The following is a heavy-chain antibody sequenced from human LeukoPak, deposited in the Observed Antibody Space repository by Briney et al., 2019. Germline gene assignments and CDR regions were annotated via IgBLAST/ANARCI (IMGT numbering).Heavy chain of an antibody. J-gene: IGHJ3*02. CDR1: GASIRSHY. CDR3: ARRGEAYCSGGSCYSEKHAFDI. Sequence: SETLSLTCTVSGASIRSHYWSWIRQPPGKGLEWIGYMYYSGNSNYNPALKSRVTISVDTSKNQFSLKMISVTAADTAVYYCARRGEAYCSGGSCYSEKHAFDIWGQGTMVTVSS. D-gene: IGHD2-15*01. CDR2: MYYSGNS. V-gene: IGHV4-59*08.